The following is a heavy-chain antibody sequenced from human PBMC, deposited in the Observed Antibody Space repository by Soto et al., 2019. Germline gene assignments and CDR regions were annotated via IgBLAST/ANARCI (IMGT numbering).Heavy chain of an antibody. Sequence: QVQRQESGPGLVKPSGTLSLTCAVSGDSVSSPYYWCWVRQPPGKGLEWIGEVFHTGTTSYNPSLRSRVTISMDKSNNQFSLDLSYVTAADTAVYYCARSAGWYAVHSWGPGTLVIVSS. D-gene: IGHD6-19*01. CDR2: VFHTGTT. J-gene: IGHJ4*02. CDR3: ARSAGWYAVHS. V-gene: IGHV4-4*02. CDR1: GDSVSSPYY.